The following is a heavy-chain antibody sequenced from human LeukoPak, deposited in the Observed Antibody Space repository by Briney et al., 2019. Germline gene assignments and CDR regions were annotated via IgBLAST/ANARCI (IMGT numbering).Heavy chain of an antibody. D-gene: IGHD3-22*01. CDR3: ARRDDSSGYYSHYFDY. CDR2: ISSSSSYI. CDR1: GFTFSSYS. J-gene: IGHJ4*02. V-gene: IGHV3-21*01. Sequence: PGGSLRLSCAASGFTFSSYSMNWVRQAPGKGLEWVSSISSSSSYIYYADSVKGRFTISRDNAKNSLYLQMNSLRAEDTAVYYCARRDDSSGYYSHYFDYWGQGTLVTVSS.